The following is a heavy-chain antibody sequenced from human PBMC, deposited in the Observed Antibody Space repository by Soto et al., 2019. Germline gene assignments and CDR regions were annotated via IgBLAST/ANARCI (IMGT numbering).Heavy chain of an antibody. CDR3: ARLEAYCVGDCGAFDI. CDR1: GYTFTSYG. D-gene: IGHD2-21*02. J-gene: IGHJ3*02. V-gene: IGHV1-18*01. CDR2: TSAHTGNT. Sequence: ASVKVSCKASGYTFTSYGISWVGQAPGHGLEWMGWTSAHTGNTINAQKLQGRVTMTTDTSTSTADMELRSLRSDDTAVYSCARLEAYCVGDCGAFDIWGQGTMVTVSS.